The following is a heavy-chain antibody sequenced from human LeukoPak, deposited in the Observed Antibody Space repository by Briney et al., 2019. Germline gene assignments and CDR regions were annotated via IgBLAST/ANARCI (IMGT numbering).Heavy chain of an antibody. CDR1: GGSISSYY. V-gene: IGHV4-59*06. CDR3: ARSRYDFWSGSVDYYMDV. CDR2: IYYSGST. J-gene: IGHJ6*03. Sequence: SETLSLTCTVSGGSISSYYWSWIRQPPGKGLEWIGYIYYSGSTYYNPSLKSRVTISVDTSKNQFSLKLSSVTAADTAVYYCARSRYDFWSGSVDYYMDVWGKGTTVTVSS. D-gene: IGHD3-3*01.